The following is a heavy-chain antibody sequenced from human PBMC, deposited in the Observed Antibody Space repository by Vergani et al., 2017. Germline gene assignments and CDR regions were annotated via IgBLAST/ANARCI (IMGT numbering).Heavy chain of an antibody. CDR3: ARGQPRYGYDSNGYYRLPPRAYDYYYMDV. V-gene: IGHV4-61*01. CDR1: GCSISSSSYY. Sequence: QLQLQESGPGLVKPSETLSLTCTVSGCSISSSSYYWIWIRQPPGKGLAWIGYIYYSGSTNYNPALKSRVTISVDPSKHQFSLQLDAVTAADTAVYYCARGQPRYGYDSNGYYRLPPRAYDYYYMDVWGKGTTVTVSS. CDR2: IYYSGST. D-gene: IGHD3-22*01. J-gene: IGHJ6*03.